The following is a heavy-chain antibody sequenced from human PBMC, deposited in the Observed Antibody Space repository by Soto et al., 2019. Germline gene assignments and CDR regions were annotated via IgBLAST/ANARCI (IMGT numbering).Heavy chain of an antibody. J-gene: IGHJ6*03. D-gene: IGHD2-2*01. CDR3: AKDLGYCSSTSCPPTYYYYYMDV. Sequence: GGSLRLSCSASGYPFSSYAMNWVRQAPGKGLEWVSAISGSGGSTYYADSVKGRFTISRDNSKNTLYLQMNSLRAEDTAVYYCAKDLGYCSSTSCPPTYYYYYMDVWGKGTTVTVSS. CDR1: GYPFSSYA. CDR2: ISGSGGST. V-gene: IGHV3-23*01.